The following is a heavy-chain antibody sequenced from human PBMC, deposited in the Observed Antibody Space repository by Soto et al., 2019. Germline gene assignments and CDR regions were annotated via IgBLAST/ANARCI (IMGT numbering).Heavy chain of an antibody. J-gene: IGHJ4*02. CDR3: ARFRPLQGFDY. CDR1: GGTFSSYA. Sequence: GASVKVSCKASGGTFSSYAISWVRQAPGQGLEWMGGIIPIFGTTNYAQKFQGRVTITTDESMSTAYMELSSLRSDDTVVYYCARFRPLQGFDYWGQGTLVTVSS. V-gene: IGHV1-69*05. CDR2: IIPIFGTT. D-gene: IGHD4-4*01.